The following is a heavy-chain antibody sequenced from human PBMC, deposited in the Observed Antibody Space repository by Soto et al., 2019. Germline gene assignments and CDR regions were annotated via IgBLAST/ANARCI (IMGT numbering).Heavy chain of an antibody. V-gene: IGHV1-58*01. D-gene: IGHD2-15*01. CDR1: GFTFTSSA. CDR3: AADYCSGGSCYSGYYYGMDV. J-gene: IGHJ6*02. CDR2: IVVGSGNT. Sequence: SVKVSCKASGFTFTSSAVQWVRQARGQRLEWIGWIVVGSGNTNYAQKFQERVTITRDMSTSTAYMELSSLRSEDTAVYYCAADYCSGGSCYSGYYYGMDVWGQGTTVTVSS.